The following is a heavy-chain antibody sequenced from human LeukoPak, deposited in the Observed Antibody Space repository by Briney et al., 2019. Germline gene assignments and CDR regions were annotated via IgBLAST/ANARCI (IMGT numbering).Heavy chain of an antibody. Sequence: PGGSLRLSCAASGFTFSTYGMHWVRQAPGKGLEWVALIWYDGSNKYYADSVKGQFTISRDNSKNTLYLQMNSLRPEDTAVYYCAKDSTNYADYARPDFWGQGTLVTVSS. CDR3: AKDSTNYADYARPDF. CDR1: GFTFSTYG. V-gene: IGHV3-30*02. J-gene: IGHJ4*02. CDR2: IWYDGSNK. D-gene: IGHD4-17*01.